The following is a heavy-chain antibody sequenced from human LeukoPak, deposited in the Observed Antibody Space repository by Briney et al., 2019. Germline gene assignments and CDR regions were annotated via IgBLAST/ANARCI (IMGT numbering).Heavy chain of an antibody. V-gene: IGHV1-18*01. Sequence: GASVKVSCKASGYTFTSYDINWVRQAPGQGLEWMGGIIPIFGITNYAQKFQGRVTMTTDTSTSTAYMELRSLRSDDTAVYYCARDLSWFGELDNPENFDYWGQGTLVTVSS. J-gene: IGHJ4*02. CDR3: ARDLSWFGELDNPENFDY. CDR1: GYTFTSYD. D-gene: IGHD3-10*01. CDR2: IIPIFGIT.